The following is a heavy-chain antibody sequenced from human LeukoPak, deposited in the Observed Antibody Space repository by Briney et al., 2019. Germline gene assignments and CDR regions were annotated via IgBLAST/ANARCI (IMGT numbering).Heavy chain of an antibody. Sequence: GGSLRLSCAASGFTFSSYSMNWVRQAPGKGLEWVSSISSSSSYIYYADSVKGRFTISRDNAKNPLYLQMNSLRAEDTAVYYCAPDSSGYYPIDYWGQGTLVTVSS. J-gene: IGHJ4*02. CDR1: GFTFSSYS. D-gene: IGHD3-22*01. CDR2: ISSSSSYI. CDR3: APDSSGYYPIDY. V-gene: IGHV3-21*01.